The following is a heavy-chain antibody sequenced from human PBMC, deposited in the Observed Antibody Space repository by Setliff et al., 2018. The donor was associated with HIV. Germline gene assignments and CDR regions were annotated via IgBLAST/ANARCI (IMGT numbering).Heavy chain of an antibody. J-gene: IGHJ4*02. D-gene: IGHD3-22*01. CDR3: VRVGPWYYARSGYLASWDY. CDR2: TNPQSDIA. CDR1: GFTFNHYA. V-gene: IGHV1-69*10. Sequence: SVKVSCKASGFTFNHYALSWVRQAPGQRPEWMGGTNPQSDIANYAQRFQGRVTITADHSTTTTYMELTSLRADDTAVYYCVRVGPWYYARSGYLASWDYWGQGTLVTVPQ.